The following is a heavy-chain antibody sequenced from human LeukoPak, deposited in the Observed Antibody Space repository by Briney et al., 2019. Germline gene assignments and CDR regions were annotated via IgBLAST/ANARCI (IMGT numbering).Heavy chain of an antibody. J-gene: IGHJ4*02. D-gene: IGHD3-22*01. Sequence: GGSLRLSCAASGFTFSSYAMSWVRQAPGKGLEWVSAISGSGGSTYYADSVKGRFTISRDNAKNSLYLQMNSLRAEDTAVYYCAREGVYYYDSSGQPNYWGQGTLVTVSS. CDR3: AREGVYYYDSSGQPNY. CDR1: GFTFSSYA. V-gene: IGHV3-23*01. CDR2: ISGSGGST.